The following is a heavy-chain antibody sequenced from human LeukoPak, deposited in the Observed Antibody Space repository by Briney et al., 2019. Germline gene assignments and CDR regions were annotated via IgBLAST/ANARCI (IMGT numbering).Heavy chain of an antibody. Sequence: PSETLSLTCTVSGGSISSYYWSWIRQPPGKGLEWIGYIYYSGSTNYNPPLKSRVTISVDTSKNQFSLKLSSVTAADTAVYYCASYYDSSGYYYWGQGTLVTVSS. J-gene: IGHJ4*02. D-gene: IGHD3-22*01. CDR3: ASYYDSSGYYY. CDR1: GGSISSYY. V-gene: IGHV4-59*08. CDR2: IYYSGST.